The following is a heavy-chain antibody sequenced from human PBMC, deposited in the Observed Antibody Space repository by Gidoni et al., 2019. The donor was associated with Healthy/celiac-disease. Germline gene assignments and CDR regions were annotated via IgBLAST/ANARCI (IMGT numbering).Heavy chain of an antibody. Sequence: EVQLVESGGGLVKPGGSLRLSCPASGFTFSSYSMNWVRQAPGKGLEWVSSISSSSSYIYYADSVKGRFTISRDNAKNSLYLQMNSLRAEDTAVYYCARAPGYYDSSAWWYYGMDVWGQGTTVTVSS. V-gene: IGHV3-21*01. J-gene: IGHJ6*02. CDR1: GFTFSSYS. CDR3: ARAPGYYDSSAWWYYGMDV. D-gene: IGHD3-22*01. CDR2: ISSSSSYI.